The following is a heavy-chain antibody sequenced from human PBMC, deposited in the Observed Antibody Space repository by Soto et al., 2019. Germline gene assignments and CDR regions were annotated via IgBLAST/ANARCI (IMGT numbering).Heavy chain of an antibody. J-gene: IGHJ4*02. V-gene: IGHV1-24*01. Sequence: GGSVKVSFKVSGYPITVVSIDLGRPAPGEGLEWMGGFDLENGETIYAQRFQGRVTMTEESSADTPYMELSSLRSEDTAVYYCAIEVRRSNQFDHWGQGTMLTVSS. CDR2: FDLENGET. D-gene: IGHD6-13*01. CDR3: AIEVRRSNQFDH. CDR1: GYPITVVS.